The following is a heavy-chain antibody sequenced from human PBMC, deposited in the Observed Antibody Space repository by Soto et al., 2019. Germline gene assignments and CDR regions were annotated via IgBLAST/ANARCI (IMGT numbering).Heavy chain of an antibody. D-gene: IGHD3-10*01. Sequence: QITLKESGPTLVKPTQTLTLTCTFSGFSLSTSGVGVGWIRQPPGKALEWLALIYWDDDKRYSPSLKSRLTITTDTSKNRVVLTMTIMDPVDTAAYYCARATYGSGIRGYWGQGTLVTVST. J-gene: IGHJ4*02. CDR2: IYWDDDK. CDR3: ARATYGSGIRGY. CDR1: GFSLSTSGVG. V-gene: IGHV2-5*02.